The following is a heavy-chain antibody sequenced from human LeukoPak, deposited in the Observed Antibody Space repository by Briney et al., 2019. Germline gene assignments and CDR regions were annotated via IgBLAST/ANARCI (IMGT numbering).Heavy chain of an antibody. J-gene: IGHJ5*02. CDR3: ARGPRIAVAGRRSWFDP. V-gene: IGHV4-34*01. CDR1: GGSFSGYY. D-gene: IGHD6-19*01. CDR2: INHSGST. Sequence: SETLSLTCAVYGGSFSGYYWSWIRQPPGKGLEWIGEINHSGSTNYNPSLKSRVTISVDTSKNQFSLKLSYVTAADTAVYYCARGPRIAVAGRRSWFDPWGQGTLVTVSS.